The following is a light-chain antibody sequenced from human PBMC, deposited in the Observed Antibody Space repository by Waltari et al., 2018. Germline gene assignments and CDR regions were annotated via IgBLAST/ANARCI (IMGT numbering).Light chain of an antibody. J-gene: IGKJ4*01. CDR3: QQLHSYPVT. Sequence: AVQLTQSPSSLSASVGDRVTITCRASQAISSALAWYQQKPGKAPNLLIYDASNLESGVPSRVSGSGSGTHFTLTISSLQPADFATYDCQQLHSYPVTFGGGTKVEIK. V-gene: IGKV1-13*02. CDR2: DAS. CDR1: QAISSA.